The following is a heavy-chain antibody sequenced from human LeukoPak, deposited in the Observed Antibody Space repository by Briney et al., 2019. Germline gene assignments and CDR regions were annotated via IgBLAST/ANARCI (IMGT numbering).Heavy chain of an antibody. V-gene: IGHV3-7*01. D-gene: IGHD6-6*01. CDR3: ARETLGSSSSDS. J-gene: IGHJ5*02. Sequence: GSLRLSCAASGFTFSSYWMTWFRQAPGKGLEWVGNIKHDGSEKYYVDSVKGRFTISRDNAKNSLYLQMNSLRAEDTAVYYCARETLGSSSSDSWGQGTLVTVSS. CDR1: GFTFSSYW. CDR2: IKHDGSEK.